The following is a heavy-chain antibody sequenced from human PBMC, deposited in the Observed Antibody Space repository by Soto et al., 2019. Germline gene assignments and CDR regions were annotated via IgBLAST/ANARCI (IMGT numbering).Heavy chain of an antibody. J-gene: IGHJ4*02. CDR3: ARVVDYGSGSTPGY. V-gene: IGHV1-8*01. CDR2: MNPNGGNT. Sequence: QVQLVQSGAEVKKPGASVKVSCKASGYTFTSYDINWVRQATGQGLEWMGWMNPNGGNTGYAQKCQARVTMTRNTYISTAYMALSSLRSEDTAVYYCARVVDYGSGSTPGYWGEGTLVAVSS. D-gene: IGHD3-10*01. CDR1: GYTFTSYD.